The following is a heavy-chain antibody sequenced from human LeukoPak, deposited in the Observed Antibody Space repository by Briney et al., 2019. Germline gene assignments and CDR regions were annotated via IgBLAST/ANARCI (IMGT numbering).Heavy chain of an antibody. CDR3: AKVRNKGEIRGAFDY. V-gene: IGHV3-23*01. J-gene: IGHJ4*02. CDR2: ISGSGGST. D-gene: IGHD3-10*01. Sequence: GGSLRLSCAASGFTFSSYAMSWVRQAPGKGLEWVSAISGSGGSTYYADSVKGRFTISRDNSKNTLYLQMNSLRAEDTAVYYCAKVRNKGEIRGAFDYLGQGTLVTVSS. CDR1: GFTFSSYA.